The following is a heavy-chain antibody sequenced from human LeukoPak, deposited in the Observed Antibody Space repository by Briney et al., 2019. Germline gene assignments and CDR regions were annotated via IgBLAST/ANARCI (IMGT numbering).Heavy chain of an antibody. V-gene: IGHV3-23*01. Sequence: GASLRLSCAASGFAFSNYAMSWVRQAPGKGLEWVSAITGSGGNTYYADSVKGRFTISRDNSKNTVFLQMNSLRAEDTAVYYCAKWGDYDVLTGYYVSDYWGQGTLVTVSS. J-gene: IGHJ4*02. CDR3: AKWGDYDVLTGYYVSDY. CDR2: ITGSGGNT. D-gene: IGHD3-9*01. CDR1: GFAFSNYA.